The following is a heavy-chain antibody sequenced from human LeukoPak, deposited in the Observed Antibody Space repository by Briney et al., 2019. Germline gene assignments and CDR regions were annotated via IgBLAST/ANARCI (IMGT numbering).Heavy chain of an antibody. V-gene: IGHV3-33*06. Sequence: GGSLRLSCAASGFTFSSYGMHWVRQAPGKGLEWVAVIWIDGSNKYYADSVKGRFTISRGNSKNTLYLQMNSLRAEDTAVYYCAKSRRWLQFCDSWGQGTLLTVSS. CDR3: AKSRRWLQFCDS. D-gene: IGHD5-24*01. J-gene: IGHJ4*02. CDR1: GFTFSSYG. CDR2: IWIDGSNK.